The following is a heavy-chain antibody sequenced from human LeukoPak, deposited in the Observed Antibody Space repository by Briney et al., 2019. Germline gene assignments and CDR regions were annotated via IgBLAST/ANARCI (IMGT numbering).Heavy chain of an antibody. J-gene: IGHJ4*02. CDR1: GFTFSSYV. D-gene: IGHD6-6*01. CDR3: ARDEGTSYLSSFDY. Sequence: PGGSLRLSCAASGFTFSSYVMHWVRQAPGKGREWVAIISYDGSNEYYADSVKGRFTISRDNSKNTLYLQRNSLRAADTAVYYCARDEGTSYLSSFDYWGQGTLVTVSS. V-gene: IGHV3-30*04. CDR2: ISYDGSNE.